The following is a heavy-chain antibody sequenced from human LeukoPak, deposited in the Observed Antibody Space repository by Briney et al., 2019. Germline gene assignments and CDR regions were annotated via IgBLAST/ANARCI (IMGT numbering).Heavy chain of an antibody. Sequence: GSLRLSCAASGFTFSSYAMSWVRQAPGKGLEWIGYIYTSGSTNYNPSLKSRVTISVDTSKNQFSLKLSSVTAADTAVYYCARHWELLEGDYYYYYMDVWGKGTTVTVSS. CDR3: ARHWELLEGDYYYYYMDV. V-gene: IGHV4-4*09. CDR1: GFTFSSYA. CDR2: IYTSGST. D-gene: IGHD1-26*01. J-gene: IGHJ6*03.